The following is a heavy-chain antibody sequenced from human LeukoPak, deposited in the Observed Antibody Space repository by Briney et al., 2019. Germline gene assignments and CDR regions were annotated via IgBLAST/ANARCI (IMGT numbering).Heavy chain of an antibody. CDR3: ARASGYYYGMDV. J-gene: IGHJ6*02. V-gene: IGHV4-59*01. Sequence: SETLSLTCTVSGGSISSYYWSWIRQPPGKGLEWIGYIYYSGSTNYNPSLKSRVTISVDTSKNQFSLKLSSVTAADTAVYYCARASGYYYGMDVWGQGTTVTVSS. CDR1: GGSISSYY. CDR2: IYYSGST.